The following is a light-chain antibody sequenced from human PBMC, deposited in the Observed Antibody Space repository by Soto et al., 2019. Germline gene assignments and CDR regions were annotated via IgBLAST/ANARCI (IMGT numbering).Light chain of an antibody. V-gene: IGKV1-9*01. Sequence: DIQLTQSPSFLAASVGARVTIACRASQDIKSYLAWYQQKPGKAPKLLIYPASTLQSGVPSRFSGSGSGTEFTLTITSLQPEDFATYHCQQVNDYPITFGQGTRLEI. J-gene: IGKJ5*01. CDR3: QQVNDYPIT. CDR1: QDIKSY. CDR2: PAS.